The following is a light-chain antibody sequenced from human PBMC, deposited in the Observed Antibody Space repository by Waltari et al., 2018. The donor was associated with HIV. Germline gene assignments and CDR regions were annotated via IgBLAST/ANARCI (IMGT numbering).Light chain of an antibody. V-gene: IGLV2-23*01. CDR3: CSDAVSSTLV. CDR1: SSDIGYYNL. CDR2: EGT. Sequence: QSALTQPASVSGSPGQSITISCTGTSSDIGYYNLVSWYQQHPGKAPKLMIYEGTKRTSGVSNRFSGSKSGNTASLTISGLQAEDEADYYCCSDAVSSTLVFGGGTSLTVL. J-gene: IGLJ2*01.